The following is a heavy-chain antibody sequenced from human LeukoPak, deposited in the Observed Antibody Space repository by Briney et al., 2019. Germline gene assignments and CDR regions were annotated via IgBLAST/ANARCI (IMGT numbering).Heavy chain of an antibody. CDR2: IKGDGSDI. CDR3: ARFAYSNDWAVDY. J-gene: IGHJ4*02. D-gene: IGHD6-19*01. V-gene: IGHV3-7*03. Sequence: GGSLRLSCAASGFTFSSYWMSWVRQAPGKGLEWVTKIKGDGSDIDYVDSVKGRFTVSRDNAKYSLFLQMDSLRVEDTAVYYCARFAYSNDWAVDYWGQGTLSPSPQ. CDR1: GFTFSSYW.